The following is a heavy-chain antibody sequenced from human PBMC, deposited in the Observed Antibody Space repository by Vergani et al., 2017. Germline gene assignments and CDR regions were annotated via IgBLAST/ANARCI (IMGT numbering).Heavy chain of an antibody. J-gene: IGHJ4*02. Sequence: QVQLQESGPGLVKPSETLSLTCTVSNYSISRGYFWGWIRRPPGKGLEWIASFHHTGMTYNNPSLKSRVTISVDTSKKLISLKLNSVTAADTALYYCARHGGSGNFYHRFDSWGQGTLVTVSS. D-gene: IGHD3-10*01. CDR1: NYSISRGYF. V-gene: IGHV4-38-2*02. CDR3: ARHGGSGNFYHRFDS. CDR2: FHHTGMT.